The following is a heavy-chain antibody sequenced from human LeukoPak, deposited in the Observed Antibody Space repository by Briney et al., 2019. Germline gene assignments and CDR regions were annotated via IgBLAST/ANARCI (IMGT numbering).Heavy chain of an antibody. CDR3: ARDHTVTAGWFDP. CDR2: ISSSSSYI. CDR1: GFTFSSYS. Sequence: GGSLRLSCAASGFTFSSYSMNWVRQAPGKGLEWVSSISSSSSYIYYADSVKGRFTISRDNAKNSLYLQMNSLRAEDTAVYYCARDHTVTAGWFDPWGQGTLVTVSS. D-gene: IGHD4-17*01. V-gene: IGHV3-21*01. J-gene: IGHJ5*02.